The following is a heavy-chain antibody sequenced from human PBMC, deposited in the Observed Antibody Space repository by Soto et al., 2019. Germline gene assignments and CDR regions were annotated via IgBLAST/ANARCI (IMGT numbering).Heavy chain of an antibody. CDR1: GFTFSSYG. CDR3: ARESGVGDTPDFDY. V-gene: IGHV3-33*01. Sequence: QVQLVESGGGVVQPGRSLRLSCAASGFTFSSYGMHWVRQAPGKGLEWVAVIWYDGSNKYYADSVKGRFTISRDNSKNKLYLQMNSLRAEDTAVYYCARESGVGDTPDFDYWGQGTLVAVSS. J-gene: IGHJ4*02. CDR2: IWYDGSNK. D-gene: IGHD1-26*01.